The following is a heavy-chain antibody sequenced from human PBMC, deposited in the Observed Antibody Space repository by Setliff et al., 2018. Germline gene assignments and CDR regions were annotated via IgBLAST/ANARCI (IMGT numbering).Heavy chain of an antibody. CDR3: AREEGYYFDSTNYYYYFDY. Sequence: SVKVSCKASGGTFNSNAISWVRQAPGQGLEWMGGIMPIFGTTNYAQKFQGRVTITTDESTSTAYMELSSLRPEDTAVYYCAREEGYYFDSTNYYYYFDYWGQGTLVTVSS. J-gene: IGHJ4*02. CDR1: GGTFNSNA. CDR2: IMPIFGTT. D-gene: IGHD3-22*01. V-gene: IGHV1-69*05.